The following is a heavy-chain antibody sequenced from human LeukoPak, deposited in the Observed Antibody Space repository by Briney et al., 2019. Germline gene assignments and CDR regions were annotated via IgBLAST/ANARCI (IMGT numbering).Heavy chain of an antibody. CDR2: ISSSSSYI. D-gene: IGHD1-26*01. V-gene: IGHV3-21*01. J-gene: IGHJ4*02. CDR3: ARDEIVGATIFDY. CDR1: GFTFSSYR. Sequence: PGGSLRLPCAASGFTFSSYRMNWVRQARGKGLEGVSSISSSSSYIYYADSVKGRFTISRDNAKNSLYLQMNSLRAEDAAVYYCARDEIVGATIFDYWGQGTLVTVSS.